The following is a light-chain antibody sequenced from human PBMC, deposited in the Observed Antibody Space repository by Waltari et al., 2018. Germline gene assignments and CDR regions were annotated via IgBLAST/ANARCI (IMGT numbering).Light chain of an antibody. CDR1: QSVDYY. Sequence: EIVLTQSPATLSLPPGEGATLSCRASQSVDYYLSWYQQKPGQAPRILIHDAANRASGVPARFSGSGSGTDFSLTISSLEPEDFAVYYCQQRRNWPITFGQGTRLEIK. V-gene: IGKV3-11*01. CDR2: DAA. J-gene: IGKJ5*01. CDR3: QQRRNWPIT.